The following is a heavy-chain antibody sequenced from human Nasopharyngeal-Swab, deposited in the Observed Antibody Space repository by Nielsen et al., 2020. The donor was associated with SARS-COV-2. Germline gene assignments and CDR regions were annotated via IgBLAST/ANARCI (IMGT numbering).Heavy chain of an antibody. CDR3: ARDGYSSGLGY. J-gene: IGHJ4*02. V-gene: IGHV1-69*01. CDR2: IIPIFGTA. Sequence: WVRQAPGQGLGWMGGIIPIFGTANYAQKFQGRVTITADESTSTAYMELSSLRSEDTAVYYCARDGYSSGLGYWGQGTLVTVSS. D-gene: IGHD6-19*01.